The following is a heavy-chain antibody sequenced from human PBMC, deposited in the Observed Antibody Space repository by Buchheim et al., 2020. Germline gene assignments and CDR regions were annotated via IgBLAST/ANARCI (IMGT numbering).Heavy chain of an antibody. CDR1: GFTFSSYS. CDR2: ISSSSSYI. J-gene: IGHJ4*02. CDR3: ARGPVDTAMGIDY. D-gene: IGHD5-18*01. Sequence: EVQLVESGGGLVKPGGSLRLSCAASGFTFSSYSMNWVRQAPGKGLEWVSSISSSSSYIYYADSVKGRFTISRDNAKNSLYPQRNSLRAEDTAVYYCARGPVDTAMGIDYWGQGTL. V-gene: IGHV3-21*01.